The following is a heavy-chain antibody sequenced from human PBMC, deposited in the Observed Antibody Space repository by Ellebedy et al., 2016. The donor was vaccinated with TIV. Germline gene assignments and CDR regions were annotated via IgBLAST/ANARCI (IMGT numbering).Heavy chain of an antibody. CDR3: AKAGPLGHLGSSDY. CDR1: GFIFSNYD. Sequence: PGGSLRLSCAASGFIFSNYDMHWVRQAPGKGLEWVAYIRFDGSHYFYTDSVKGRFTISRDNSQNTLSLQMNSLSLEDTALYYCAKAGPLGHLGSSDYWGQGTLVAVSS. J-gene: IGHJ4*02. CDR2: IRFDGSHY. D-gene: IGHD6-19*01. V-gene: IGHV3-30*02.